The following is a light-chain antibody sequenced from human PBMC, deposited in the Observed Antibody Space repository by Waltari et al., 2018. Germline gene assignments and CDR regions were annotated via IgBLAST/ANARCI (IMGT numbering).Light chain of an antibody. CDR1: SSDVGSYNL. CDR2: EDS. J-gene: IGLJ2*01. CDR3: CSYAGSSTVL. V-gene: IGLV2-23*01. Sequence: QSALTQPASVSGSPGQSITISCTGTSSDVGSYNLISWYQQRPGKAPKPMIYEDSKRPSGISNRFSGSKSGNTASLTISGLQAEDEADYYCCSYAGSSTVLFGGGTKVTVL.